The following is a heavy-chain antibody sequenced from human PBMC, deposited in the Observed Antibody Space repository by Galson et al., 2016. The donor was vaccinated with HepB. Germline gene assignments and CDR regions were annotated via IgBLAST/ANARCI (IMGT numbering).Heavy chain of an antibody. CDR2: IDTDGRSS. Sequence: SLRLSCAASGFSFSSHWMYWVRQAPGQGLVWVSHIDTDGRSSYYADSVKGRFTISRDNAENTLSLKMNSLRSEDTAVYFCVRDGPFSDIDLDVWGKGTTVTVSS. CDR1: GFSFSSHW. CDR3: VRDGPFSDIDLDV. J-gene: IGHJ6*04. D-gene: IGHD2-15*01. V-gene: IGHV3-74*01.